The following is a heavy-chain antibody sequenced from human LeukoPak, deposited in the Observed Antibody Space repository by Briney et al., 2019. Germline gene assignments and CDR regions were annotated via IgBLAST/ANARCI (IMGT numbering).Heavy chain of an antibody. CDR1: GGSISSSSYY. CDR2: IYYSGST. V-gene: IGHV4-39*01. Sequence: SETLSLTCTVSGGSISSSSYYWGWIRQPPGKGLEWIGSIYYSGSTYYNPSLKSRVTISVDTSKNQFSLKLSSVTAADTAVYYCAGFSNTVMFMVYWGQGTLVTVSS. CDR3: AGFSNTVMFMVY. D-gene: IGHD5-18*01. J-gene: IGHJ4*02.